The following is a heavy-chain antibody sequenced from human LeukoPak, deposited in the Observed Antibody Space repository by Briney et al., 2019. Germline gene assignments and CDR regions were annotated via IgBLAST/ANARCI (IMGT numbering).Heavy chain of an antibody. J-gene: IGHJ4*02. D-gene: IGHD6-6*01. CDR1: GGTVSSYA. Sequence: ASVKVSCKASGGTVSSYAISWVRQAPGQGVEGMGRIIPILGIANYAQKFQARVTITAAKSTSTAYMELSSLRSEDTAVYYCAGYPFEYSSSSGWGYWGQGTLVTVSS. CDR3: AGYPFEYSSSSGWGY. CDR2: IIPILGIA. V-gene: IGHV1-69*04.